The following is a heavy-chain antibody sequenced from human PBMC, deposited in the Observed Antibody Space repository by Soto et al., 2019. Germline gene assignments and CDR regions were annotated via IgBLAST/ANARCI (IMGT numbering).Heavy chain of an antibody. CDR3: TTEIYGDWEDAFDI. J-gene: IGHJ3*02. CDR2: IKSKTDGGTT. CDR1: GFTFSNAW. V-gene: IGHV3-15*01. D-gene: IGHD4-17*01. Sequence: PGGSLRLSCAASGFTFSNAWMSWVRQAPGKGLEWVGRIKSKTDGGTTDYAAPVKGRFTISRDDSKNTLYLQMNSLKTEDTAVYYCTTEIYGDWEDAFDIWGQGTMVTVSS.